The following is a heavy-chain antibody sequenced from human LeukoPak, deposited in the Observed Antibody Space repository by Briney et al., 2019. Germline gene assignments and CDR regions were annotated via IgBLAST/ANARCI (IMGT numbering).Heavy chain of an antibody. CDR3: ARLDMSTIRIDF. Sequence: SETLSLTCGVYGGSFSGYYWNWIRQPPGKGLEWIGEINHSGASKYHPPLKSRVTISVDTSKNQFSLKLSSVTAADSAVYYCARLDMSTIRIDFWGQGTVVTVSS. CDR2: INHSGAS. V-gene: IGHV4-34*01. CDR1: GGSFSGYY. J-gene: IGHJ4*02. D-gene: IGHD5-24*01.